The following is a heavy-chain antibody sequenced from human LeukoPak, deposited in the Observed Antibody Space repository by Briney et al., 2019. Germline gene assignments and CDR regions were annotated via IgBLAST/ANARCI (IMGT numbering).Heavy chain of an antibody. CDR1: GFIFSDYS. CDR2: ISSSSSYV. CDR3: ARVLGSGSYPAGY. Sequence: GGSLRLSCAASGFIFSDYSMSRVRQAPGKGLEWVSSISSSSSYVYYADSVKGRFTISRDNAKNSLYLQINSLRAEDTAVYYCARVLGSGSYPAGYWGQGTLVTVSS. J-gene: IGHJ4*02. V-gene: IGHV3-21*01. D-gene: IGHD1-26*01.